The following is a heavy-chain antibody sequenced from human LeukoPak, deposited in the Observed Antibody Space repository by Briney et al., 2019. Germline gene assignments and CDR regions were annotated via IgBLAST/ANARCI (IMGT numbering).Heavy chain of an antibody. Sequence: GAPVKVCCKASEYTFSVYHIHWVRQAPGQGLEWMGIINPSGGSTSYAQKFQGRVTMTRDTSTSTVYMELSSLRSEDTAVYYCARDSGMVRGTVDYWGQGTLGPVSS. D-gene: IGHD3-10*01. CDR2: INPSGGST. J-gene: IGHJ4*02. CDR3: ARDSGMVRGTVDY. V-gene: IGHV1-46*01. CDR1: EYTFSVYH.